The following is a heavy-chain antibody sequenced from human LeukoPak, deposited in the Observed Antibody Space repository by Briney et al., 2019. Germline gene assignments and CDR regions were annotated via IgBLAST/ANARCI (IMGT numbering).Heavy chain of an antibody. V-gene: IGHV1-69*13. D-gene: IGHD3-22*01. CDR3: ARGVDYDSSGYYPIDY. CDR2: IIPIFGTA. J-gene: IGHJ4*02. CDR1: GGTLSSYA. Sequence: ASVKVSCKASGGTLSSYAISCVRQAPGQGLEWMGGIIPIFGTANYAQKFQGRVTITADESTSTAYMELSSLRSEDTAVYYCARGVDYDSSGYYPIDYWGQGTLVTVSS.